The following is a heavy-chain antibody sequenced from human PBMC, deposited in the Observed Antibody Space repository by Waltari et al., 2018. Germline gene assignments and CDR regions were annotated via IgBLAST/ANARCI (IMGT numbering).Heavy chain of an antibody. CDR1: GFSLSNARMG. CDR3: ARISRTYFDY. V-gene: IGHV2-26*01. J-gene: IGHJ4*02. CDR2: IFSNDEK. Sequence: QVTLKESGPVLVKPTETLTLTCTVSGFSLSNARMGVSWISQPREKALEWLAHIFSNDEKSYSTSLKSRLTISKDTSKSQVVLTMTNMDPVDTATYYCARISRTYFDYWGQGTLVTVSS.